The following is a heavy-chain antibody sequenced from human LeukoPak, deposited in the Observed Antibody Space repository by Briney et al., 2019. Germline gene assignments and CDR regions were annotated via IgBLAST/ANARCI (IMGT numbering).Heavy chain of an antibody. Sequence: GGSLRLSCAASGFTVSSNYMSWVRQAPGKGLEWVSVIYSGGSTYYADSVKGRFIISGDNSKNTLYLQMNSLRAEDTALYYCARDQGRLARYWGQGTLVTVSS. CDR1: GFTVSSNY. CDR3: ARDQGRLARY. CDR2: IYSGGST. V-gene: IGHV3-66*01. J-gene: IGHJ4*02. D-gene: IGHD6-19*01.